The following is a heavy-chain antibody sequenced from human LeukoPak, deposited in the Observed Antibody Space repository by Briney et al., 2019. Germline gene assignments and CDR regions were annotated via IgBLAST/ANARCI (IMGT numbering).Heavy chain of an antibody. V-gene: IGHV3-48*01. D-gene: IGHD6-19*01. CDR2: ISSSSSTI. CDR1: GFTFSSYS. Sequence: GGSLRLSCAASGFTFSSYSMNWVRQAPGKGLEWVSYISSSSSTIYYADSVKGRFTISRDNSENTLYLQMNSLRAGDTAAYYCAKDQGPISSAWYFHQWGQGTLVTVSS. J-gene: IGHJ1*01. CDR3: AKDQGPISSAWYFHQ.